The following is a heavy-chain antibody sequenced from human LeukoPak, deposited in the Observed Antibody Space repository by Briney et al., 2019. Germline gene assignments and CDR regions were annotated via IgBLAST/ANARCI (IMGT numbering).Heavy chain of an antibody. Sequence: SETLSLTCAVYGGSFSGYYWSWIRQPPGKGLEWIGEINHSGSTNYNPSLKSRVTISVDTSKNQFSLKLSSVTAADTAVYYCARPWYGSGSYYFDYWGQGTLVTVSS. J-gene: IGHJ4*02. CDR2: INHSGST. CDR1: GGSFSGYY. V-gene: IGHV4-34*01. CDR3: ARPWYGSGSYYFDY. D-gene: IGHD3-10*01.